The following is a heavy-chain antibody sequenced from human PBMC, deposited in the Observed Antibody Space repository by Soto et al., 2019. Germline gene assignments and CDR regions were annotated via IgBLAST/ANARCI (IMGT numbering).Heavy chain of an antibody. CDR2: ISGSGGST. J-gene: IGHJ6*02. D-gene: IGHD6-6*01. Sequence: EVQLLESGGGLVQPGGSLRLSCAASGFTFSSYAMSWVRQAPGKGLEWVSAISGSGGSTYYADSVKGRFTISRDNSKNTLYLQMNGLRAEDTAVYYCATPDSSSSGTFYYYYGMDVWGQGTTVTVSS. CDR3: ATPDSSSSGTFYYYYGMDV. V-gene: IGHV3-23*01. CDR1: GFTFSSYA.